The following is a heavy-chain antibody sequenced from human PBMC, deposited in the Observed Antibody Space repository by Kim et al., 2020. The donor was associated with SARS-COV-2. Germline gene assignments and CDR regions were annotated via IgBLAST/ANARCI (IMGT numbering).Heavy chain of an antibody. V-gene: IGHV1-69*04. J-gene: IGHJ5*02. CDR3: ARDPSEQQLFLSLGGKRNWFDP. CDR2: IIPILGIA. CDR1: GGTFSSYA. Sequence: SVKVSCKASGGTFSSYAISWVRQAPGQGLEWMGRIIPILGIANYAQKFQGRVTITADKSTSTAYMELSSLRSEDTAVYYCARDPSEQQLFLSLGGKRNWFDPWGQGTLVTVSS. D-gene: IGHD6-13*01.